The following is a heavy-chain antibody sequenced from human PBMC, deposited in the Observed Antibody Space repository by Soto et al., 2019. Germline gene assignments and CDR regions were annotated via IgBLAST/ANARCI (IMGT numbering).Heavy chain of an antibody. V-gene: IGHV1-69*12. Sequence: QVQLVQSGAEVKKPGSSVKVSCKASGGTFSSYAINWVRQAPGQGLELMGGIIPIFGTANYAQRFQGTVTITADESTSAAYMELRSLRSEDTAVYYCARGITIFGVTQYYYYGMDVWGQGTTVTVSS. D-gene: IGHD3-3*01. J-gene: IGHJ6*02. CDR3: ARGITIFGVTQYYYYGMDV. CDR1: GGTFSSYA. CDR2: IIPIFGTA.